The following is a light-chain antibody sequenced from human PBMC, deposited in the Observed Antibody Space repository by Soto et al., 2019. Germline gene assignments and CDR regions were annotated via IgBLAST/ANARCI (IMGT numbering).Light chain of an antibody. Sequence: QSVLTQPASVSGSPGQSITISCTGTSSDVGGYNYVSWYQQHPGKAPKLMIYDVSNRPSGVFNRFSGSKSGNTASLTISGLQAEDEADYYCSSYTSSSTLGYVFGTGT. CDR1: SSDVGGYNY. J-gene: IGLJ1*01. CDR2: DVS. CDR3: SSYTSSSTLGYV. V-gene: IGLV2-14*01.